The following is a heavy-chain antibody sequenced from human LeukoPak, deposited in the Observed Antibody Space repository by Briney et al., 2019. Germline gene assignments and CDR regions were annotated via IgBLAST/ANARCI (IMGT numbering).Heavy chain of an antibody. D-gene: IGHD2-2*01. CDR2: IYYSGST. CDR1: GGSISSSSYY. V-gene: IGHV4-39*07. J-gene: IGHJ4*02. CDR3: ARVRVYCSSTSCPPAAFDY. Sequence: SETLSLTCTVSGGSISSSSYYWGWIRQPPGKGLEWIGSIYYSGSTYYNPSLKSRVTISVDTSKNQFSLKLSSVTAADTAVYYCARVRVYCSSTSCPPAAFDYWGQGTLVTVSS.